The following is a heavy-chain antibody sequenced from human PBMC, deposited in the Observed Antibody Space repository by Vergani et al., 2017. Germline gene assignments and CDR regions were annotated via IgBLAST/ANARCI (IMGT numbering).Heavy chain of an antibody. D-gene: IGHD4-17*01. CDR1: GGSFSGYY. J-gene: IGHJ3*02. Sequence: QVQLQQWGAGLLKPSETLSLTCAVYGGSFSGYYWSWIRQPPGKGLEWIGEINHSGSTNYNPSLKSRVTISVDPSKNQFSLKLSSVPAAATAVYYCARVSTVTTGVDAFDIWGQGTMVTVSS. CDR2: INHSGST. V-gene: IGHV4-34*01. CDR3: ARVSTVTTGVDAFDI.